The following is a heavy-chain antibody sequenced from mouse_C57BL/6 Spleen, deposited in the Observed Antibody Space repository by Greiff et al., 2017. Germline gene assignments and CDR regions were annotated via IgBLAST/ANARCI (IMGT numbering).Heavy chain of an antibody. CDR2: IDPSDSET. J-gene: IGHJ3*01. CDR3: ATIYYGYDGFAY. Sequence: QVQLQQPGAELVRPGSSVKLSCKASGYTFTSYWMHWVKQRPIQGLEWIGNIDPSDSETHYNQKFKDKATLPVDKASSPAYMQLSSLPSEDSAVYFCATIYYGYDGFAYWGQGTLVTVSA. CDR1: GYTFTSYW. D-gene: IGHD2-2*01. V-gene: IGHV1-52*01.